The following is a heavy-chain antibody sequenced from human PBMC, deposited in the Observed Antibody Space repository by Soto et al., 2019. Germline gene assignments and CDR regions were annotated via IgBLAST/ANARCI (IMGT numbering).Heavy chain of an antibody. Sequence: QVQLQQWGAGLLKPSETLSLTCAVYGGSFSDYYWSWIRQPPGKGLEWIVHIDHSGSTTYNPSLKRRVTISADTSKNQFSLRLRSVTAADTAVYYCARGRVHQGYCTSASCTNSWFRPWGQGTLVTVAS. D-gene: IGHD2-2*01. CDR2: IDHSGST. CDR1: GGSFSDYY. V-gene: IGHV4-34*01. J-gene: IGHJ5*02. CDR3: ARGRVHQGYCTSASCTNSWFRP.